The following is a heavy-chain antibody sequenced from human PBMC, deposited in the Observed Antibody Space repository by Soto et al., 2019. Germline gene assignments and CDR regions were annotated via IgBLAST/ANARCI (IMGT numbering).Heavy chain of an antibody. J-gene: IGHJ5*02. CDR3: ARQGGAPGTYVHWFDP. CDR1: GYSFTSYW. Sequence: GESLKISCKGSGYSFTSYWIGWVRQMPGKGLEWMGIIYPGDSDTRYSPSFQGQVTISADKSISTAYLQWSSLKASDTAMYYCARQGGAPGTYVHWFDPWGQGTLVTVSS. D-gene: IGHD6-13*01. CDR2: IYPGDSDT. V-gene: IGHV5-51*01.